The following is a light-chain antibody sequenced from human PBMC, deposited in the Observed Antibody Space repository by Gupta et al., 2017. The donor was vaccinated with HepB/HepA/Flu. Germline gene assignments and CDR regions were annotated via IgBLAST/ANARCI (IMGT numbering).Light chain of an antibody. CDR1: SSDVGAHNY. CDR2: EVN. CDR3: SSYARIDSIDGLV. V-gene: IGLV2-8*01. Sequence: QSALTQTPSASGSPGQSVTISCTGTSSDVGAHNYVSLYQHHPGKAPKLMIYEVNKRPSGVPDLFSASKSCISASLTVSGLPTEDEAEYYCSSYARIDSIDGLVFGGGTRLTVL. J-gene: IGLJ2*01.